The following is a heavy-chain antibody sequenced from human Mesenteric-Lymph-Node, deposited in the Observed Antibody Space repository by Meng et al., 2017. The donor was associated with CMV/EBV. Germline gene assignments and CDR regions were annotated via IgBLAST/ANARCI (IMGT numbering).Heavy chain of an antibody. CDR3: ARGPKGLAYD. Sequence: GSLRLSCTVSGDFVSGVTYYWGWIRQPPGKGLDWIGTIYYSGSTNYNLPLKSRVTISADTSKNQFSLKLTSVTAADTAVYYCARGPKGLAYDWGQGTLVTVSS. J-gene: IGHJ4*02. CDR1: GDFVSGVTYY. D-gene: IGHD6-19*01. V-gene: IGHV4-39*07. CDR2: IYYSGST.